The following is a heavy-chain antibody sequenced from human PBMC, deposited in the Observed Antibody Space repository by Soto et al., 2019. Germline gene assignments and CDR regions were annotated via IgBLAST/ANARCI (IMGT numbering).Heavy chain of an antibody. D-gene: IGHD3-3*01. CDR2: ISGRRGDT. J-gene: IGHJ4*02. V-gene: IGHV3-23*01. CDR3: AKLYSDFWSGNPVYFDS. Sequence: EVRLLESGGGLVQPGGPLRLSCAASGFSISSSAMTWVRQAPGKGLEWVSTISGRRGDTYYADSVKGRFTISTDKSKNTLYLQMNSLRAEDTALYYCAKLYSDFWSGNPVYFDSWGQGTLVTVSS. CDR1: GFSISSSA.